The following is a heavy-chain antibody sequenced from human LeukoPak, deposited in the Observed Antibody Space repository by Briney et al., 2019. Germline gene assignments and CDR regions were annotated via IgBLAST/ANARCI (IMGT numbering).Heavy chain of an antibody. J-gene: IGHJ3*02. D-gene: IGHD3-16*01. Sequence: PGGSLRLSCAASGFTFSLYWMHWVRQAPGKGLVWVSRIEGGESGTNYADFVKGRFTISRDNAKNTVYLQMNSLRAEDMAVYYCARGDGRYGGAFESWGQGTMVTVSS. CDR1: GFTFSLYW. CDR2: IEGGESGT. CDR3: ARGDGRYGGAFES. V-gene: IGHV3-74*01.